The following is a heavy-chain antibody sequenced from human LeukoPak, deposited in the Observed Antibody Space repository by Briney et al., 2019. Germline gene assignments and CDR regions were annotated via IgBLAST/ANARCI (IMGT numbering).Heavy chain of an antibody. D-gene: IGHD4-17*01. Sequence: SETLSLTCTVSGGSLSSYYWNWIRQPPGKGLEWIGYIYYTGITNYSPSLKSRVTISADTSKNQFSLKLSSVTAADTAVYYCATSGATTVTTWGGSWFDPWGQGTLVTVSS. CDR3: ATSGATTVTTWGGSWFDP. CDR1: GGSLSSYY. V-gene: IGHV4-59*01. J-gene: IGHJ5*02. CDR2: IYYTGIT.